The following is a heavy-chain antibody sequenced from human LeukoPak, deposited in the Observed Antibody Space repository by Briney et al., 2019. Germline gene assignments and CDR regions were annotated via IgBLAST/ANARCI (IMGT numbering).Heavy chain of an antibody. D-gene: IGHD5-24*01. V-gene: IGHV3-9*01. CDR1: GFTFDDYA. Sequence: GRSLRLSCAASGFTFDDYAMHWVRQAPGKGLEWVSGISWNSGSIGCADSVKGRFTISRDNAKNSLYLQMNSLRAEDTALYYCAKGRRDGYHPPVYWGQGTLVTVSS. CDR2: ISWNSGSI. J-gene: IGHJ4*02. CDR3: AKGRRDGYHPPVY.